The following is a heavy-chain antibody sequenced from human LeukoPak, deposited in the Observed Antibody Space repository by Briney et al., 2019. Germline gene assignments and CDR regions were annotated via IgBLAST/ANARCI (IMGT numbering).Heavy chain of an antibody. CDR1: GGSLSRYY. Sequence: SGTLSLTCTVSGGSLSRYYWSWIRQPPGKGLEGIGYIYYSGRTNYNPSRKSRVTISVDRSKNQFSLKLSSVTAADTAVYYCARGKVRGGPLFDYWGQGTLVTVSS. D-gene: IGHD3-10*01. V-gene: IGHV4-59*12. CDR3: ARGKVRGGPLFDY. CDR2: IYYSGRT. J-gene: IGHJ4*02.